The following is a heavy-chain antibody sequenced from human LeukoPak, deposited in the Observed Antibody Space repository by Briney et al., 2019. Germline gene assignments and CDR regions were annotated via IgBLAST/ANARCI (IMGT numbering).Heavy chain of an antibody. D-gene: IGHD5-18*01. Sequence: ASVKVSCKASGYTFTGYYIHWVRQAPAQGPEWMGWINPNSGGTNYAQKFQGRVTMTRDTSINTAYMELSRLRSDDTAVYYCASGSNVDTAMASDYFDYWGQGTLVTVSS. V-gene: IGHV1-2*02. CDR3: ASGSNVDTAMASDYFDY. CDR1: GYTFTGYY. CDR2: INPNSGGT. J-gene: IGHJ4*02.